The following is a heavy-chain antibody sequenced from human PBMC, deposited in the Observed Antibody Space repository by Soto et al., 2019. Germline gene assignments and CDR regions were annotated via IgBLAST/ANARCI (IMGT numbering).Heavy chain of an antibody. CDR2: ISYDGSNK. V-gene: IGHV3-30*18. Sequence: GGSLRLSCAASGFTFSSYGMHWVRQAPGKGLEWVAVISYDGSNKYYADSVKGRFTISRDNSKNTLYLQMNSLRAEDTAVYYCAKDRAPYSSSYYFDYWGQGTLVTVSS. D-gene: IGHD6-13*01. J-gene: IGHJ4*02. CDR1: GFTFSSYG. CDR3: AKDRAPYSSSYYFDY.